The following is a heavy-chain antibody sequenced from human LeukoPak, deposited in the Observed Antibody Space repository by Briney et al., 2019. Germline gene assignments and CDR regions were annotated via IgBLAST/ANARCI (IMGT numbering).Heavy chain of an antibody. Sequence: SETLSLTCTVSGGSISSYYWSWIRQPPGKGLERIGYIYTSGSTNYNPSLKSRVTISVDTSKNQFSLKLSSVTAADTAVYYCARQVRFSGLGAFDIWGQGTMVTVSS. J-gene: IGHJ3*02. V-gene: IGHV4-4*09. D-gene: IGHD3/OR15-3a*01. CDR1: GGSISSYY. CDR2: IYTSGST. CDR3: ARQVRFSGLGAFDI.